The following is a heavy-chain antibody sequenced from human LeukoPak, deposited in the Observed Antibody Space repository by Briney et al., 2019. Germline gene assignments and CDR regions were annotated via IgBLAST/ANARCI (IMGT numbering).Heavy chain of an antibody. CDR3: ATYSSSNGREFQY. D-gene: IGHD2-2*01. V-gene: IGHV3-66*01. J-gene: IGHJ1*01. CDR1: GFTVSSNY. Sequence: GGSLRLSCAASGFTVSSNYMSWVRQAPGEGLEWVSVIYSGGSTYYADSVKGRFTISRDNSKNTLYLQMNSLRAEDTAVYYCATYSSSNGREFQYWGQGTLVTVSS. CDR2: IYSGGST.